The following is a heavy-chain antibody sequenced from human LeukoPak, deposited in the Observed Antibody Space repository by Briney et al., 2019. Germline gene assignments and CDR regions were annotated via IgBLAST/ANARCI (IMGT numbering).Heavy chain of an antibody. D-gene: IGHD3-10*01. CDR2: INHSGST. Sequence: SETLSLTCDVYGGSFSGYYWSWIRQPPEKGLEWIGEINHSGSTNYNPSLKSRVTISVDTSKNQFSLKLSSVTAADTAVYYCARDRYYDSGSYYNWGQGTLVTVSS. CDR1: GGSFSGYY. V-gene: IGHV4-34*01. J-gene: IGHJ4*02. CDR3: ARDRYYDSGSYYN.